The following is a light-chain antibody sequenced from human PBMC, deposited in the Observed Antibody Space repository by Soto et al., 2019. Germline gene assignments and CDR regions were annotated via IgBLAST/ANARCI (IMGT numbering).Light chain of an antibody. V-gene: IGKV3D-15*01. CDR1: QSVAAN. Sequence: IVLTQSPGTLSLSPGERATLSCRASQSVAANFLAWYQQKSGQAPRLLIYRASTRATGIPDRFSGSGSGTEFTLTISSLQSEDFAVYYCQQYNNWPWTFGQGTKVEI. CDR3: QQYNNWPWT. CDR2: RAS. J-gene: IGKJ1*01.